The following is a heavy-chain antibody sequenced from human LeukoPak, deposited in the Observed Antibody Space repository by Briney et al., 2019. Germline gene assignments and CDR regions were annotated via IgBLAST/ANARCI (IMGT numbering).Heavy chain of an antibody. Sequence: GGSLRLSCAASGFTFSSYGMHWVRQAPGKGLEWVANIKQDGSQKFSVDSVKGRFTISRDNAKNSLYLQMNSLRVEDTAVYYCARDWFDGDYDRFDYWGQGTLVTVPS. CDR3: ARDWFDGDYDRFDY. V-gene: IGHV3-7*03. D-gene: IGHD4-17*01. J-gene: IGHJ4*02. CDR2: IKQDGSQK. CDR1: GFTFSSYG.